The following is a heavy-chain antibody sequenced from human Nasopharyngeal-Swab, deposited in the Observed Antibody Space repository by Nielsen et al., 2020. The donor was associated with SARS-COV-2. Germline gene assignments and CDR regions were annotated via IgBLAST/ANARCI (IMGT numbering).Heavy chain of an antibody. J-gene: IGHJ4*02. CDR3: ARERRGPRDDSSGYLYYFDY. V-gene: IGHV4-31*02. CDR2: IYYSGST. Sequence: RQAPGKGLEWIGYIYYSGSTYYNPSLKSRVTISVDTSKNQFSLKLSSVTAADTAVYYCARERRGPRDDSSGYLYYFDYWGQGTLVTVSS. D-gene: IGHD3-22*01.